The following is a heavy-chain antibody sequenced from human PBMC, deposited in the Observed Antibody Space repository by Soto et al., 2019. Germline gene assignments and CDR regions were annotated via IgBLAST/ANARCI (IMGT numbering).Heavy chain of an antibody. Sequence: PSETLSLTCAVYGGSFSGYYWSWIRQPPGKGLEWIGEINHSGSTNYNPSLKSRVTISVDTSKNQFSLKLSSVTAADTAVYYCASRYLVRYGLMDVWGKGTTVTVSS. CDR2: INHSGST. J-gene: IGHJ6*04. V-gene: IGHV4-34*01. CDR1: GGSFSGYY. D-gene: IGHD1-26*01. CDR3: ASRYLVRYGLMDV.